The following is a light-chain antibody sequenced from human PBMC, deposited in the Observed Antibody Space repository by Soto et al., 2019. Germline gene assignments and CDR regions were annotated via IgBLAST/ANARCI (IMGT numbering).Light chain of an antibody. CDR1: SSDVGSYNY. CDR2: ASS. V-gene: IGLV2-14*01. CDR3: SSYTTGSTPYV. Sequence: SVLTQPASVSGSPGQSITISCTGTSSDVGSYNYVSWYQQHPGKAPRLMIYASSNRPSGVSHRFSGSRSGNTASLTISGLQAEDEADYFCSSYTTGSTPYVFGSGTKVTVL. J-gene: IGLJ1*01.